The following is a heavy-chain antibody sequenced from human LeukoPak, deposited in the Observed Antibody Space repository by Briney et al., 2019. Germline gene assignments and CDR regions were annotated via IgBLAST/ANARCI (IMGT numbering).Heavy chain of an antibody. J-gene: IGHJ3*02. CDR2: IYPGDSDT. CDR1: GYSFISYW. D-gene: IGHD6-13*01. CDR3: ARHGRIAAAGTDAFDI. V-gene: IGHV5-51*01. Sequence: GESLKISCKGSGYSFISYWIGWVRQMPGIGLEWMGIIYPGDSDTRYSPSFQGQVTISADKSISTAYLQWSSLKASDTAMYYCARHGRIAAAGTDAFDIWGQGTMVTVSS.